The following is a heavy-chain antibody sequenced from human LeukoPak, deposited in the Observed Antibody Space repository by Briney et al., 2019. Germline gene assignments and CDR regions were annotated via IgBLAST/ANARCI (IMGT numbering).Heavy chain of an antibody. V-gene: IGHV5-51*01. D-gene: IGHD4-23*01. CDR1: GYSFSSYW. CDR3: ARRRGNTIDY. J-gene: IGHJ4*02. Sequence: GEPLNFSCKASGYSFSSYWIVWVRQMPGKGLEWMGIIYPGDSDTRYSPSFEGQATISADKSISTAYLQWSSLKASDTAIYYRARRRGNTIDYWGQGTLVTVSS. CDR2: IYPGDSDT.